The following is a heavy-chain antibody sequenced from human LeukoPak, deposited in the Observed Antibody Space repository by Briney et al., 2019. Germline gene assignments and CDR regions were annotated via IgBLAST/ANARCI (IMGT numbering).Heavy chain of an antibody. CDR2: INPSGGST. CDR1: GYTFTSYY. Sequence: ASVKVSCKASGYTFTSYYMHWVRQAPGQGLEWMGIINPSGGSTSYAQKFQGRVTMTRDTSTSTVYMELSSLRSEDTAVYYCARTPATYYDSSGYYVAYETKTFDYWGQGTLVTVSS. J-gene: IGHJ4*02. D-gene: IGHD3-22*01. CDR3: ARTPATYYDSSGYYVAYETKTFDY. V-gene: IGHV1-46*01.